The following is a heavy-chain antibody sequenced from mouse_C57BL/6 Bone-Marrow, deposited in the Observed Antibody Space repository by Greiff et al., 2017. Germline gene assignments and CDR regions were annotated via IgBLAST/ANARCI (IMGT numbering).Heavy chain of an antibody. J-gene: IGHJ3*01. CDR1: GFTFSSYA. V-gene: IGHV5-4*01. CDR2: ISDGGSYT. Sequence: EVKLVESGGGLVKPGGSLKLSCAASGFTFSSYAMSWVRQTPEKRLEWVATISDGGSYTYYPDNVKGRFTISRDNAKNNLYLQMSHLKSEDTAMYYCAREDYGSSQFAYWGQGTLVTVSA. D-gene: IGHD1-1*01. CDR3: AREDYGSSQFAY.